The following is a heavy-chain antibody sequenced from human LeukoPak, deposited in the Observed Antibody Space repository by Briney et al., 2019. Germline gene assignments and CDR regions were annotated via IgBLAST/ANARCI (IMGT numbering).Heavy chain of an antibody. Sequence: GGSLRLSCAASGFTFSSYSMNWVRQAPGKGLEWVSSISSSSSYIYYADSVKGRFTISRDNAKNSLYLQMNSLRAEDTAVYYCARDSLRWDIVVVPAAKGERSDAFDIWGQGTMVTVSS. V-gene: IGHV3-21*01. CDR2: ISSSSSYI. J-gene: IGHJ3*02. CDR3: ARDSLRWDIVVVPAAKGERSDAFDI. D-gene: IGHD2-2*01. CDR1: GFTFSSYS.